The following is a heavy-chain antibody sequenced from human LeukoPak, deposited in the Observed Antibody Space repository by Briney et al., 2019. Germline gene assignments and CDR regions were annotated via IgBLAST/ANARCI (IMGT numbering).Heavy chain of an antibody. CDR1: GFTFRSYW. CDR2: INQDGSDK. V-gene: IGHV3-7*01. CDR3: ARDATRGGDFDY. D-gene: IGHD3-16*01. J-gene: IGHJ4*02. Sequence: GGSLRLSCAASGFTFRSYWMTWVRQAPGKGLEWVANINQDGSDKYYVDSVKGRFTFSRDNAKDSLYLQMNSLRAEDTAVYYCARDATRGGDFDYWGQGTLVTVSS.